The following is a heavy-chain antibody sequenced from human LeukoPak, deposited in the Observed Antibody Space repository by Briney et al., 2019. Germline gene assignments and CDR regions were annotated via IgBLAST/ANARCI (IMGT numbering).Heavy chain of an antibody. J-gene: IGHJ5*02. CDR3: ARDRGSGWYWFDP. CDR2: IYYSGST. D-gene: IGHD6-19*01. CDR1: GGSISSDY. V-gene: IGHV4-59*01. Sequence: SETLSLTCTVSGGSISSDYWSWIRQPPGKGLEWIGYIYYSGSTNYNPSLTSRVTISLDTSRNQFSLKLTSVTAAVTAVYYCARDRGSGWYWFDPWGQGTLVTVSS.